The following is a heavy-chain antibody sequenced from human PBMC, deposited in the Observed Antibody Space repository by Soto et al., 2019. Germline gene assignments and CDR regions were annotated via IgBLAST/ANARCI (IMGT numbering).Heavy chain of an antibody. CDR2: IYIDGST. Sequence: EVQLVDSGGDLIQPGGSLRLSCGASGFTVSGNSLSWVRQAPGKGLEWVSYIYIDGSTYYADSVRGRFTLTRDNSTDTLYLQMSNLRGEDTAVYYCARDGGSGTAEAGIQYSGMDVWGQGTTVTVSS. D-gene: IGHD6-19*01. J-gene: IGHJ6*02. V-gene: IGHV3-53*01. CDR3: ARDGGSGTAEAGIQYSGMDV. CDR1: GFTVSGNS.